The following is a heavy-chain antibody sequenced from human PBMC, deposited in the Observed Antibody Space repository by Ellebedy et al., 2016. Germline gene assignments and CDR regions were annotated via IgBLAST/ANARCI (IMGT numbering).Heavy chain of an antibody. V-gene: IGHV3-23*01. J-gene: IGHJ4*02. Sequence: GESLKISXAASGLTFRSYAMSWVRQAPGKGLEWVSGISGSGGSTHYADSVRGRFTISRDNSKNTLYLQMNSLRAEDTAVYYCAKVGDSGYPGGYFDYWGQGTLVTVSS. CDR2: ISGSGGST. D-gene: IGHD5-12*01. CDR1: GLTFRSYA. CDR3: AKVGDSGYPGGYFDY.